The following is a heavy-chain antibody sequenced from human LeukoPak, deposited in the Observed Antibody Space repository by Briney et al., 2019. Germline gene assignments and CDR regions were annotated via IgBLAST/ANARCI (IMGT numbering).Heavy chain of an antibody. V-gene: IGHV3-21*01. Sequence: PGRSQKLSYAAYGFTFNSHPINWVRQAPGKGLEWVSSISRSRSNIYYADSVKGRFTISRDNAKNSLYLQMSSLRAEDTAVYYCATDVADSSGYYYFDAFHIWGQGTMVTVSS. D-gene: IGHD3-22*01. CDR2: ISRSRSNI. J-gene: IGHJ3*02. CDR1: GFTFNSHP. CDR3: ATDVADSSGYYYFDAFHI.